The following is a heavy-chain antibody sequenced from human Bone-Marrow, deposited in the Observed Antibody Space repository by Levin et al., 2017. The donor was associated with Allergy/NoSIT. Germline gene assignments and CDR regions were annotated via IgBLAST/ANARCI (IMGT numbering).Heavy chain of an antibody. CDR3: ARGLGDYDAFDS. D-gene: IGHD4-17*01. CDR1: GFTFSNYG. Sequence: GGSLRLSCAASGFTFSNYGMNWVRQAPGRGPEWVSSISGGGSYTFYADSVKGRFTISRDNAAKSLSMQMDNLRVEDTAVYYCARGLGDYDAFDSGGQGTRVIVSS. V-gene: IGHV3-21*01. CDR2: ISGGGSYT. J-gene: IGHJ3*01.